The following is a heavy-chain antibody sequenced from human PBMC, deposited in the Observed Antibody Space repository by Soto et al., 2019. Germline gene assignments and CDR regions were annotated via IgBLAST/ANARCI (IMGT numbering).Heavy chain of an antibody. Sequence: GXSVKVSCKASGYTFTGYYMHWVRQAPVQGLEWMGWINPNSGGTNYAQKFQGRVTMTRDTSISTAYMELSRLRSDDTAVYYCARDEPLSYYYDSSGYGGWFDPWGQGTLVTVSS. D-gene: IGHD3-22*01. J-gene: IGHJ5*02. CDR3: ARDEPLSYYYDSSGYGGWFDP. CDR1: GYTFTGYY. CDR2: INPNSGGT. V-gene: IGHV1-2*02.